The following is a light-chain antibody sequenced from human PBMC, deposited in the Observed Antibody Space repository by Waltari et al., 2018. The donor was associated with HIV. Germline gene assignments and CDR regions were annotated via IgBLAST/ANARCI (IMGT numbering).Light chain of an antibody. CDR1: SSDIGSYY. Sequence: QSVLTQPPSASGTPGQRVTISCSGSSSDIGSYYVSWFQQLPGTAPKLLIHRNNQRPSGVPDRFSGSKSGTSASLAISGLRSEDEADYYCATWDDNLSGVVFGGGTKLTVL. V-gene: IGLV1-47*01. CDR2: RNN. CDR3: ATWDDNLSGVV. J-gene: IGLJ2*01.